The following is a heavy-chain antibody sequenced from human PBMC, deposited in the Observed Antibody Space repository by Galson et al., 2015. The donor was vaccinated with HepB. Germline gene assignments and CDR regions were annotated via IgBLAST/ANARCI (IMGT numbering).Heavy chain of an antibody. CDR2: ISAYNGDT. D-gene: IGHD2-2*02. CDR3: ARTVGYCSGTNCYTGTFDI. CDR1: GYTFISYG. Sequence: QSGAEVKKPGASVKVSCKASGYTFISYGISWVRQAPGQGLEWMGWISAYNGDTNYAQELQGRVTMTTDTSTSTAYMELRSLRSDDTAVYYCARTVGYCSGTNCYTGTFDIWGQGTMVTVSS. V-gene: IGHV1-18*01. J-gene: IGHJ3*02.